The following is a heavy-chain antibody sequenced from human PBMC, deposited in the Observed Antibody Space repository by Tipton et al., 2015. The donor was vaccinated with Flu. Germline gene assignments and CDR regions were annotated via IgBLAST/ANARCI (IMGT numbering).Heavy chain of an antibody. CDR2: VHYSGST. Sequence: GLVKPSETLSLSCTVSGGSISGYYWSWIRQPPGKGLEWIGYVHYSGSTNYNPSLKSRVTISVDTSRNQFSLKLRSVTAADTAVYYCARLSYYDVDLKNFYFDYWGQGALVTVSS. D-gene: IGHD3-10*02. CDR1: GGSISGYY. J-gene: IGHJ4*02. V-gene: IGHV4-59*08. CDR3: ARLSYYDVDLKNFYFDY.